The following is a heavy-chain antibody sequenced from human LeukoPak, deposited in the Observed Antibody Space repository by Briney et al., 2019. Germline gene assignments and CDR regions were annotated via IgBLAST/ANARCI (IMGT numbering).Heavy chain of an antibody. D-gene: IGHD3-3*01. CDR1: GFTFSSYA. J-gene: IGHJ4*02. CDR3: ARGGFYDFWSGYYWAY. CDR2: VSYEGNNK. V-gene: IGHV3-30*03. Sequence: PGGSLRLSCAASGFTFSSYAMSWVRQAPGKGLEWVAVVSYEGNNKDYVDSVKGRFTVSRDNSKNTLYLQMNSLRAEDTAVYYCARGGFYDFWSGYYWAYWGQGTLVTVSS.